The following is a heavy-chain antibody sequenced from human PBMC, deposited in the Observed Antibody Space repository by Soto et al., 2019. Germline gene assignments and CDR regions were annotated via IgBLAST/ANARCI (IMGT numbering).Heavy chain of an antibody. D-gene: IGHD3-3*01. CDR3: TRAQVPRITIFGVVIKGSDY. Sequence: GGSLRLSCTASGFTFGDYAMSWFRQAPGKGLEWVGFIRSKAYGGTTEYAASVKGRFTISRDDSKSIAYLQMNSLKTEDTAVYYCTRAQVPRITIFGVVIKGSDYWGQGTLVTVSS. CDR1: GFTFGDYA. V-gene: IGHV3-49*03. J-gene: IGHJ4*02. CDR2: IRSKAYGGTT.